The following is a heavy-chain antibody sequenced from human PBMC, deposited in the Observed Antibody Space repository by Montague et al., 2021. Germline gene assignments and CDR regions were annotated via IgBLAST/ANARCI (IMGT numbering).Heavy chain of an antibody. V-gene: IGHV4-38-2*02. CDR2: VSHGGRT. Sequence: SETLSLTCTVSRSLINSDYYWGWIRQPPGKGLEWMGRVSHGGRTYYNPPLKSRVTISVDTSNNHFSLKLSSVTAADTAMYYCARERDRYYYMDIWGKGTTITVSS. CDR1: RSLINSDYY. J-gene: IGHJ6*03. CDR3: ARERDRYYYMDI.